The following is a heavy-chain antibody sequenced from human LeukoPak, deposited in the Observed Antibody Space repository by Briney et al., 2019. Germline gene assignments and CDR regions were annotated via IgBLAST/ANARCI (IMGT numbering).Heavy chain of an antibody. V-gene: IGHV4-4*09. CDR1: GVSISAYQ. CDR2: INTKGET. D-gene: IGHD2-21*01. CDR3: ATSNDAKIAPFDH. Sequence: SETLSLTCTVSGVSISAYQWSWVRQAPEKGLEWIGCINTKGETSYNPSLKSRVTTSVDTSKSQFSLRLTSVTAADTAVYYCATSNDAKIAPFDHWGQGAPVTVSS. J-gene: IGHJ4*02.